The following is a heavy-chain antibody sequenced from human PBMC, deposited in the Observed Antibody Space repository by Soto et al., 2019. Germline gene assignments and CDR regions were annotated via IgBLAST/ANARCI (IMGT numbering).Heavy chain of an antibody. CDR2: IYYSGST. CDR1: GGSISSGDYY. V-gene: IGHV4-30-4*01. J-gene: IGHJ4*02. Sequence: PSETLSLTCTVSGGSISSGDYYWSWIRQPPGKGLEWIGYIYYSGSTYYNPSLKSRVTISVDTSKNQFSLKLSSVTAADTAVYYCARWLGYGPHFDYWGQGTLVPSPQ. D-gene: IGHD5-12*01. CDR3: ARWLGYGPHFDY.